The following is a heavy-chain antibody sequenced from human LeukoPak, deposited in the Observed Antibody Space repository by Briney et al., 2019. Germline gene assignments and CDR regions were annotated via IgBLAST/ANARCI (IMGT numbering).Heavy chain of an antibody. CDR2: ISGSGGST. J-gene: IGHJ4*02. D-gene: IGHD6-19*01. V-gene: IGHV3-23*01. CDR1: GIIFSDYY. Sequence: GGSLRLSCAASGIIFSDYYMSWIRQAPGKGLEWVSAISGSGGSTYYADSVKGRFTISRDNSKNTLYLQMNSLRAEDTAVYYCAKVVVAGTGIDYWGQGTLVTVSS. CDR3: AKVVVAGTGIDY.